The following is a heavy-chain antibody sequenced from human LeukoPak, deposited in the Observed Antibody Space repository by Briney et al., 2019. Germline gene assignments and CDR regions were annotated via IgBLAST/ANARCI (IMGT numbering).Heavy chain of an antibody. CDR1: GGSFSGYY. D-gene: IGHD5-12*01. Sequence: SETLSLTCAVYGGSFSGYYWSWIRQPPGKGLEWIGEINHSGSTNYNPSLKSRVTISVDTSKNQFSLKLSSVTAADTAVYYCARGRRVATPGTWFDPWGQGTLVTVSS. J-gene: IGHJ5*02. CDR3: ARGRRVATPGTWFDP. V-gene: IGHV4-34*01. CDR2: INHSGST.